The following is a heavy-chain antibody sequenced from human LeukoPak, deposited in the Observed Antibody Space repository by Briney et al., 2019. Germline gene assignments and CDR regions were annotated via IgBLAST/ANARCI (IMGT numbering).Heavy chain of an antibody. CDR1: GGSISSSSYY. CDR3: ARHPSMTTALFDY. V-gene: IGHV4-39*01. D-gene: IGHD4-17*01. J-gene: IGHJ4*02. CDR2: IFYSGST. Sequence: KASETLSLTCTVSGGSISSSSYYWGWIRRPPGKGLEWIGSIFYSGSTYHNPSLKSRVTISVDTSKNHISLRMSSVTAADTAVYYCARHPSMTTALFDYWGQGTLVTVSS.